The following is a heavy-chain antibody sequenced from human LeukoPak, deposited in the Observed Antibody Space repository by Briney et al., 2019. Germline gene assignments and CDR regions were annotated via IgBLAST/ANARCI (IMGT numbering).Heavy chain of an antibody. V-gene: IGHV1-69*05. CDR2: IIPIFGTA. CDR1: GGTFSSYD. CDR3: ARVYGSGSYYVAVNWFDP. D-gene: IGHD3-10*01. J-gene: IGHJ5*02. Sequence: SVKVSCKASGGTFSSYDISWMRQAPGQGLEWMGGIIPIFGTANYAQKFQGRVTITTDESTSTAYMELSSLRSEDTAVYYCARVYGSGSYYVAVNWFDPWGQGTLVTVSS.